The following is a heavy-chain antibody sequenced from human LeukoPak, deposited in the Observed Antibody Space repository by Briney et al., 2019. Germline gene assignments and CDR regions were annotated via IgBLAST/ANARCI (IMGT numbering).Heavy chain of an antibody. V-gene: IGHV4-59*01. CDR2: MYYTGST. J-gene: IGHJ4*02. CDR1: GASITSYY. Sequence: SETLSLTCTASGASITSYYWSWIRQPAGKGLEWIGYMYYTGSTKDNPSLESRVTISVDTSKNQFSLKLSAVTAADTAVYYCARGGSYIGWYYFDCWGQGTLVTVSS. CDR3: ARGGSYIGWYYFDC. D-gene: IGHD6-19*01.